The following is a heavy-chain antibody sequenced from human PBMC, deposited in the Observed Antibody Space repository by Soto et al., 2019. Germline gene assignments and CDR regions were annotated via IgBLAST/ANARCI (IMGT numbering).Heavy chain of an antibody. CDR3: AHRVLRTVFGLVTTTASYFDV. V-gene: IGHV2-5*02. D-gene: IGHD3-3*01. CDR1: GFSLTTRGVG. J-gene: IGHJ4*02. CDR2: IYWDDDK. Sequence: QITLNESGPTVVSPTETLTLTCRFSGFSLTTRGVGVGWIRQSPVKAPEWLALIYWDDDKRYSASLKSRLTITKDTSKNQVVLTVSDLDPTDTATYYCAHRVLRTVFGLVTTTASYFDVWGQGTPVAVSS.